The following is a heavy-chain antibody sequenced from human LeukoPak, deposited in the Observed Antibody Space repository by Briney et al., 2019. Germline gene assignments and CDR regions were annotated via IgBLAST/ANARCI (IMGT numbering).Heavy chain of an antibody. CDR1: GLYLSSRCYY. Sequence: SETLPHTCSVSGLYLSSRCYYWGGLREPPGKGLEWSVSIFYSGRTYYNPSLKSRVTISVDKSKNQFTLVLSAVTAADSGVCSRLGSVESLFDFGG. J-gene: IGHJ5*01. D-gene: IGHD7-27*01. CDR3: LGSVESLFDF. V-gene: IGHV4-39*01. CDR2: IFYSGRT.